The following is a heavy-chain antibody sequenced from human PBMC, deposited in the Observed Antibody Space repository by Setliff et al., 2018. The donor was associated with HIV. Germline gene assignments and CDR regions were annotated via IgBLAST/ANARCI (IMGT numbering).Heavy chain of an antibody. D-gene: IGHD3-22*01. CDR3: AKSSNYYDSSGLHYFDY. CDR2: ISDSGGTT. J-gene: IGHJ4*02. CDR1: GFTFSSYA. V-gene: IGHV3-23*01. Sequence: PGGSLRLSCAASGFTFSSYAMHWVRQAPGKGLEWVAVISDSGGTTYFADSVKGRFTISRDNSKNTLYLQMNSLRAEDTAVYYCAKSSNYYDSSGLHYFDYWGQGTLVTVSS.